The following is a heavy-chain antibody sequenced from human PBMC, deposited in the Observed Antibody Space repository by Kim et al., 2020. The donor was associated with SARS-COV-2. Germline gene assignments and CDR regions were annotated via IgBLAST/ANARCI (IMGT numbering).Heavy chain of an antibody. CDR3: AREGRGGYGFFDY. V-gene: IGHV4-30-2*05. D-gene: IGHD5-12*01. J-gene: IGHJ4*02. Sequence: TPSLKSRFTITKDTAKNQFSLKLSSVTAADTAVYYCAREGRGGYGFFDYWGQGTLVTVSS.